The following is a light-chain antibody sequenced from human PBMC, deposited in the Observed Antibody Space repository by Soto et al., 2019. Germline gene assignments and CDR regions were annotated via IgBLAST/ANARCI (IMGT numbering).Light chain of an antibody. Sequence: DIQMTQSPSSLSASVGDRVTITCPASQDISNYLNWYQQKPGKAPKLLIYDASNLETGVPSRFSGSGSGTDFTCTISSLQPEDIATYYCQQYDNLPLTVGPGTKVDIK. CDR1: QDISNY. CDR2: DAS. CDR3: QQYDNLPLT. J-gene: IGKJ3*01. V-gene: IGKV1-33*01.